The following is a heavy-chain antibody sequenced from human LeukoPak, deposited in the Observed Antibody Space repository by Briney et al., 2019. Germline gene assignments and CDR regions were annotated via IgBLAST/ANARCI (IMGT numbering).Heavy chain of an antibody. CDR1: GFTVSDNY. CDR2: IYTTEQT. CDR3: AKSNKRGVIVPPYFDY. Sequence: GGSLRLSCVGSGFTVSDNYMNWVRQTPGKGLEWVSVIYTTEQTYYADSVKGRSTISRNNSKNTVYLQMNGLRAEDTAVYYCAKSNKRGVIVPPYFDYWGQGTLVTVSS. V-gene: IGHV3-66*02. J-gene: IGHJ4*02. D-gene: IGHD3-16*02.